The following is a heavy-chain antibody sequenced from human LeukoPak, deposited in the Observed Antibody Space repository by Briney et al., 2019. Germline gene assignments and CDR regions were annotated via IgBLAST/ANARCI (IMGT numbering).Heavy chain of an antibody. V-gene: IGHV4-61*02. J-gene: IGHJ4*02. CDR1: GGSISSGNYY. D-gene: IGHD2-21*01. Sequence: SETLSLTCTVSGGSISSGNYYWSWIRQPAGKGLEWIGRIYTSGSTNYNPSLKSRVTISVDTSKNQFSLKLSSVTAADTAVYYCARGGPLVGYYFDYWGQGTLVTVSS. CDR3: ARGGPLVGYYFDY. CDR2: IYTSGST.